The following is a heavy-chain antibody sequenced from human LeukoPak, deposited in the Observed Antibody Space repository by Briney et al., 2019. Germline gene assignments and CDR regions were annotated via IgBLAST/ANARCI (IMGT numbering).Heavy chain of an antibody. Sequence: GSLRLSCAASGFTFSNYWMSWVRQAPGKGLEWIGEIYHSGSTNYNPSLKSRVTISVDKSKNQFSLKLSSVTAADTAVYYCARYDVGWYYFDYWGQGTLVTVSS. CDR3: ARYDVGWYYFDY. CDR2: IYHSGST. V-gene: IGHV4-4*02. D-gene: IGHD6-19*01. J-gene: IGHJ4*02. CDR1: GFTFSNYW.